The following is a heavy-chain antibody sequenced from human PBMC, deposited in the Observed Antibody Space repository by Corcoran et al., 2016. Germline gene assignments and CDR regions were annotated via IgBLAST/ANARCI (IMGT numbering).Heavy chain of an antibody. CDR3: ARHYSTMIFDY. CDR2: IYSSGST. D-gene: IGHD3-22*01. CDR1: GGSISSSSYY. J-gene: IGHJ4*02. Sequence: QLQLQESGPGLVKPSETLSLTCTVSGGSISSSSYYWGWIRQPPGKGLEWIGSIYSSGSTYYNPSLKSRVSISVDTSKNQFSLKLSSVTAANTAVYYCARHYSTMIFDYWGQGTLVTVSS. V-gene: IGHV4-39*01.